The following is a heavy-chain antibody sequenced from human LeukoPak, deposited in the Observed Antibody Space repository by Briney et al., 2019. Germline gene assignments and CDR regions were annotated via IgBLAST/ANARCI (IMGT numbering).Heavy chain of an antibody. D-gene: IGHD2/OR15-2a*01. CDR3: AKEILSTADY. V-gene: IGHV3-30*18. CDR2: ISYDGSDK. J-gene: IGHJ4*02. Sequence: PRRSLRLSCAASGFXFSTYGMHWVRQAPGKGLEWVAVISYDGSDKYYADSLKGRVTISRDNSKNTLYLQMNSPRTDDTAVYYCAKEILSTADYWGQGILLTISS. CDR1: GFXFSTYG.